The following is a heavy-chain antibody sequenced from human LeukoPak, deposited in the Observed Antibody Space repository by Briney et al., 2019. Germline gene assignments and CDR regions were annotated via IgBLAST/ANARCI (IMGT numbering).Heavy chain of an antibody. CDR3: ARDGGGGWYYDFWSVFDY. D-gene: IGHD3-3*01. CDR2: IWYDGSNK. CDR1: GFTFSTYG. V-gene: IGHV3-33*01. Sequence: PGGSLRLSCAASGFTFSTYGMNWVRQAPGKGLEWVAVIWYDGSNKYYADSVKGRFTISRDNSKNTLYLQMNSLRAEDTAVYYCARDGGGGWYYDFWSVFDYWGQGTLVTVSS. J-gene: IGHJ4*02.